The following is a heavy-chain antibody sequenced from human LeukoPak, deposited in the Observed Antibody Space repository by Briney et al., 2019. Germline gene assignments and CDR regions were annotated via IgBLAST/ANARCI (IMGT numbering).Heavy chain of an antibody. J-gene: IGHJ3*02. CDR2: IWYDGSNK. D-gene: IGHD5-18*01. V-gene: IGHV3-33*06. Sequence: GGSLRLSCAASGFTFSSYGMHWVRQAPDKGREWVAVIWYDGSNKYYADSVKGRFTISRDNSKNTLYLQMNSLRAEDTAVYYCAKVISQDTATPPAFDIWGQGTMVTVSS. CDR1: GFTFSSYG. CDR3: AKVISQDTATPPAFDI.